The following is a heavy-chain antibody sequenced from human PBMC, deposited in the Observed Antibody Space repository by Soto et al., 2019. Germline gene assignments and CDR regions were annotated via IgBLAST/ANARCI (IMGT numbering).Heavy chain of an antibody. CDR3: AKDLRYSSGWYSVDY. CDR1: GFTFSSYG. D-gene: IGHD6-19*01. J-gene: IGHJ4*02. CDR2: ISYDGSNK. V-gene: IGHV3-30*18. Sequence: PGGSLRLSCAASGFTFSSYGMHWVRQAPGKGLEWVAVISYDGSNKYYADSVKGRFTISRDNSKNTLYLQMNSLRAEDTAVYYCAKDLRYSSGWYSVDYWGQGTLVTVSS.